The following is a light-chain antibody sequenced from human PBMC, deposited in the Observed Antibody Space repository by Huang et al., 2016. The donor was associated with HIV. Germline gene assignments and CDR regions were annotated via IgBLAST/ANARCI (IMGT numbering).Light chain of an antibody. CDR2: DAS. CDR1: QDISNY. CDR3: QHYDDPYT. J-gene: IGKJ2*01. Sequence: DIQMTQSPSSLSASVGDRVTITCQASQDISNYLSWYQHKPGRAPKPLIFDASSLETGVPSKFSGSGLGTYFTLTIASLQPEDVATYYCQHYDDPYTFGQGTKLEIK. V-gene: IGKV1-33*01.